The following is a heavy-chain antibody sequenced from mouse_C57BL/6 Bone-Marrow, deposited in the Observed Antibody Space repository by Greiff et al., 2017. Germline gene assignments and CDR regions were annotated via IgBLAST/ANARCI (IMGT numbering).Heavy chain of an antibody. V-gene: IGHV5-12*01. J-gene: IGHJ3*01. Sequence: DVKLVESGGGLVQPGGSLKLSCAASGFTFSDYYMYWVRQTPEKRLEWVAYISNGGGSTYYPDTVKGRFTISRDNAKNTLYLQMSRLKSEDTAMYYCARGAWFAYWGQGTLVTVSA. CDR3: ARGAWFAY. CDR2: ISNGGGST. CDR1: GFTFSDYY.